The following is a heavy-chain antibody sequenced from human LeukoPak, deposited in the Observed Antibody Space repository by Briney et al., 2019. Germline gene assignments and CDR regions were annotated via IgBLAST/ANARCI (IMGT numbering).Heavy chain of an antibody. J-gene: IGHJ4*02. V-gene: IGHV3-30-3*01. Sequence: GGSLRLSCAASGFTFSSYAMHWVRQAPGKGLEWVAVISYDGSNKYYADSVKGRFTISRDNSKNTLYLQMNSLRAEDTAVYYCATIKGAPSSSWYRYWGQGTLVTVSS. CDR3: ATIKGAPSSSWYRY. CDR2: ISYDGSNK. D-gene: IGHD6-13*01. CDR1: GFTFSSYA.